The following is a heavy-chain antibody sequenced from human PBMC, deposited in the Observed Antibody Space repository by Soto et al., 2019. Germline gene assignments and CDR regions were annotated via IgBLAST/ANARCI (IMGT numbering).Heavy chain of an antibody. D-gene: IGHD3-10*01. CDR1: GGTFSSYA. J-gene: IGHJ5*02. V-gene: IGHV1-69*01. CDR2: IIPMYGPA. CDR3: ARVTSMVRGVIDNWFDP. Sequence: QVPLVQSGAEVKKPGSSVTVSCKASGGTFSSYAIHWVRQAPGQGLEWMGGIIPMYGPAKYAQRFQGRVTITADESTTTVYMELTSLTSQATAVYYCARVTSMVRGVIDNWFDPWGHGTLVTVS.